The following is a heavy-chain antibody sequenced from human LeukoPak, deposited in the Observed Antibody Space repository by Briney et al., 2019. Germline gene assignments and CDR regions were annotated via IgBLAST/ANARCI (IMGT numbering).Heavy chain of an antibody. CDR2: IYYSGST. J-gene: IGHJ3*02. CDR1: GGSISRYY. V-gene: IGHV4-59*01. D-gene: IGHD3-10*01. Sequence: PSETLSLTCTVSGGSISRYYWSWIRQPPGKGLEWIGYIYYSGSTNYNPSLKSRVTISVDTSKNQFSLKLSSVTAADTAVYYCARDYGPWFGSREHAFDIWGQGTMVTVSS. CDR3: ARDYGPWFGSREHAFDI.